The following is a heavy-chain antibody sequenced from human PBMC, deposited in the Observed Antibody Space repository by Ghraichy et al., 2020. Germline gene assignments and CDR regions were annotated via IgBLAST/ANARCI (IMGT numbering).Heavy chain of an antibody. J-gene: IGHJ4*02. Sequence: SETLSLTCAVYGGSFSGYYWSWIRQPPGKGLEWIGEINHSGSTNYNPSLKSRVTISVDTSKNQFSLKLSSVTAADTAVYYCARGGTRYYDFWSGYPRGFDYWGQGTLVTVSS. CDR3: ARGGTRYYDFWSGYPRGFDY. D-gene: IGHD3-3*01. V-gene: IGHV4-34*01. CDR2: INHSGST. CDR1: GGSFSGYY.